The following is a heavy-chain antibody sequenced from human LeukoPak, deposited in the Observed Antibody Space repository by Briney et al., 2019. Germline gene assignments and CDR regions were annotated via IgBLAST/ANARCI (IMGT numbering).Heavy chain of an antibody. Sequence: PSETLSLTCTVSGGSISSYYWSWIRQPPGKGLEWIGYIYYSGSTNYNPSLKSRVTISVDTSKNQFSLKLSSVTAADTAVYSCAREGGSQGGFVPWGQGTLVTVSS. V-gene: IGHV4-59*01. J-gene: IGHJ5*02. D-gene: IGHD1-26*01. CDR2: IYYSGST. CDR1: GGSISSYY. CDR3: AREGGSQGGFVP.